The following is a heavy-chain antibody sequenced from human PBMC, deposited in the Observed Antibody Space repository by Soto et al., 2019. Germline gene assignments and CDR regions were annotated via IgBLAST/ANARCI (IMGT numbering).Heavy chain of an antibody. CDR1: GGSISRYY. D-gene: IGHD6-19*01. CDR2: IYYTGTT. V-gene: IGHV4-59*01. Sequence: PSETLSLTCTVSGGSISRYYWNWIRQPPGKGLEWIGYIYYTGTTNYHPSLKSRVTISVDTSKNQFSLKLSSVTAADTAVYYCARGPYRSGPEGHLDYWGQGTLVTVSS. J-gene: IGHJ4*02. CDR3: ARGPYRSGPEGHLDY.